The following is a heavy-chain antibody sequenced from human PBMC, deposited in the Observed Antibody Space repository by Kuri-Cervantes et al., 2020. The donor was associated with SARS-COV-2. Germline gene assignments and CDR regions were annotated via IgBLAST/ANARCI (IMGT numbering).Heavy chain of an antibody. D-gene: IGHD2-2*02. CDR1: GFTFSNAW. CDR3: ARNLVPAAINLYYGMDV. J-gene: IGHJ6*02. CDR2: IKSKTDGGTT. V-gene: IGHV3-15*01. Sequence: GGSLRLSCAASGFTFSNAWMSWVRQAPGKGLEWVGRIKSKTDGGTTDYAAPVKGRFTISRDDSKNTLYLQMNSLRAEDTAVYYCARNLVPAAINLYYGMDVWGQGTTVTVSS.